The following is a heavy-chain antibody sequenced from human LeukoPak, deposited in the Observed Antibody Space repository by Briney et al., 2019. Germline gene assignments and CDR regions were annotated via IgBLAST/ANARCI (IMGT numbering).Heavy chain of an antibody. J-gene: IGHJ4*02. Sequence: SVKVSCKASGDIFSSYAINWVRQAPGQGLEWLGRIIPMFGTTTYAQKFQGTVTITADKSTTTAYMELTGLRSEDTAVYYCVRVPPLMATPGGLDFWGQGTLVTVSS. CDR1: GDIFSSYA. CDR3: VRVPPLMATPGGLDF. V-gene: IGHV1-69*06. D-gene: IGHD5-12*01. CDR2: IIPMFGTT.